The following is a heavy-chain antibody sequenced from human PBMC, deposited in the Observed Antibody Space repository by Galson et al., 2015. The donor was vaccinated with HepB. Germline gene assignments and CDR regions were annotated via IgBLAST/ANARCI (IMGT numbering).Heavy chain of an antibody. Sequence: SLRLSCAASKFTFSDYYMNWVRQAPGKGLEWVSYISSSGSTIYYADSVKGRFTISRDNAKKSLYLQMNSLRAEDTAVYYCVREGEYCSSPTCYESPPRGHFDYWGQGALVTVSS. CDR2: ISSSGSTI. D-gene: IGHD2-2*01. CDR3: VREGEYCSSPTCYESPPRGHFDY. J-gene: IGHJ4*02. CDR1: KFTFSDYY. V-gene: IGHV3-11*01.